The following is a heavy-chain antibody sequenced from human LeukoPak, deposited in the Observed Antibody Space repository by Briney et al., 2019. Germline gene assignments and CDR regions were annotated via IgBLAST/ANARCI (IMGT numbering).Heavy chain of an antibody. Sequence: GGSLRVSCAGSGFTFKNYAMHWVRQAPGKGLECVSSVSNSGVDTYYANSVKGRFAISRDNSKNMLYLQMGSLRAEDMAVYYCARGTSGSITGTPDYWGQGTLVTVSS. CDR2: VSNSGVDT. CDR3: ARGTSGSITGTPDY. D-gene: IGHD1-20*01. CDR1: GFTFKNYA. J-gene: IGHJ4*02. V-gene: IGHV3-64*01.